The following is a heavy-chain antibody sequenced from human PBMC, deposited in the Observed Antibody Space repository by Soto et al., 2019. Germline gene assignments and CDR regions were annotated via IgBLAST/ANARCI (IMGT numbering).Heavy chain of an antibody. CDR2: ISGSGGTT. V-gene: IGHV3-23*01. CDR1: GFTFSSYA. Sequence: PGGSLRLSCAASGFTFSSYAMNWVRQAPGKGLEWVSAISGSGGTTNYADSVKGRFTISRDNSKNTLYLQMNSLRAEDTAVYYCAKTGSGWYKDYDLWFDPWGQGTLVTVSS. D-gene: IGHD6-19*01. CDR3: AKTGSGWYKDYDLWFDP. J-gene: IGHJ5*02.